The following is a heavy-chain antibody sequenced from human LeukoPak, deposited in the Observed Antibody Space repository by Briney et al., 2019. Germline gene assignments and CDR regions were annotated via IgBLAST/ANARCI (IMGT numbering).Heavy chain of an antibody. CDR1: GGSFSGYY. D-gene: IGHD5-18*01. Sequence: SETLSLTCAVYGGSFSGYYWSWIRQPPGKGLEWIGEINHSGSTNYNPSLKSRVTISVDTSKNQFSLKLSSVTAADTAVYYCAGVRYSYGYLTPFDYWGQGTLVTVSS. V-gene: IGHV4-34*01. CDR3: AGVRYSYGYLTPFDY. J-gene: IGHJ4*02. CDR2: INHSGST.